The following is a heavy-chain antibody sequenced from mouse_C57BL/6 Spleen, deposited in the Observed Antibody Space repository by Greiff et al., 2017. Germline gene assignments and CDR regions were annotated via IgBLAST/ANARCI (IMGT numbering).Heavy chain of an antibody. CDR1: GFSFNTYA. Sequence: DVHLVESGGGLVQPKGSLKLSCAASGFSFNTYAMNWVRQAPGKGLEWVARIRSKSNNYATYYADSVKDRFTISRDDSESMLYLQMNNLKTEDTAMYYCVRHGAWGAKDYWGQGTSVTVSS. V-gene: IGHV10-1*01. J-gene: IGHJ4*01. CDR2: IRSKSNNYAT. CDR3: VRHGAWGAKDY.